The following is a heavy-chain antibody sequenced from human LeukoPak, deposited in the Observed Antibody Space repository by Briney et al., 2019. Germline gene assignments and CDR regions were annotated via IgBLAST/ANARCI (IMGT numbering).Heavy chain of an antibody. CDR3: AKLAEDILIAAAVEDV. CDR1: GFTFSSYG. D-gene: IGHD6-13*01. Sequence: PGGSLRLSCAASGFTFSSYGMRWVRQAPGKGLEWVAFIRYDGSNKYYADSVKGRFTISRDNSKNTLYLQMNSLRAEDTAVYYCAKLAEDILIAAAVEDVWGKGTTVTISS. CDR2: IRYDGSNK. V-gene: IGHV3-30*02. J-gene: IGHJ6*04.